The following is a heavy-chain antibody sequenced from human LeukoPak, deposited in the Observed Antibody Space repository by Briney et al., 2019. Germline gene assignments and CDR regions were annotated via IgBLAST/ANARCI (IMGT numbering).Heavy chain of an antibody. CDR2: INPNSGVT. CDR3: ARVLCSDAYHQYFNY. Sequence: GASVKVTLKCSACTYTSYYYYLLRQTPGQGLEWMGWINPNSGVTNYAQKFQGRVTMTRDTPITTTFMELSRLRSDDTAVYYCARVLCSDAYHQYFNYWGQGTLVTVSS. J-gene: IGHJ4*02. CDR1: ACTYTSYY. V-gene: IGHV1-2*02. D-gene: IGHD3-16*01.